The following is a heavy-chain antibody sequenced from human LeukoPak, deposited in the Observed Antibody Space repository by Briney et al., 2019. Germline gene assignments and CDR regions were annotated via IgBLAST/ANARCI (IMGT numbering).Heavy chain of an antibody. CDR1: GGTFSSYA. CDR3: AREWENCSGGSCHTEYFDY. V-gene: IGHV1-69*04. CDR2: IIPILGIA. J-gene: IGHJ4*02. D-gene: IGHD2-15*01. Sequence: SVKVFCKASGGTFSSYAISWVRQAPGQGLEWMGRIIPILGIANYAQKFQGRVTITADKSTSTAYMELSSLRSEDTAVYYCAREWENCSGGSCHTEYFDYWGQGTLVTVSS.